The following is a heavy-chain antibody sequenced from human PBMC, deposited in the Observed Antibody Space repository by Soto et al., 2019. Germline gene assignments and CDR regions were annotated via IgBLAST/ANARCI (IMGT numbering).Heavy chain of an antibody. D-gene: IGHD6-13*01. CDR3: QSSITASGTGNY. J-gene: IGHJ4*02. V-gene: IGHV3-73*02. CDR1: GFTFSDST. CDR2: IKSQANNYAT. Sequence: EVQLVESGGGLVQPGGSLKLSCAASGFTFSDSTMHWVRQASGKGLEWVGRIKSQANNYATAYAASVKGRFTVSRDDSENTAYLHMNSLKIEDTAVYYCQSSITASGTGNYWGQGALVTVSS.